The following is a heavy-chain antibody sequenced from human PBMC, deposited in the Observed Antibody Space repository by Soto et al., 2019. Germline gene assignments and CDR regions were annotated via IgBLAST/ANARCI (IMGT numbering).Heavy chain of an antibody. CDR1: GFTFSSYG. Sequence: GGSLRLSCAASGFTFSSYGMHWVRQAPGKGLEWVAVIWYDGSNKYYADSVEGRFTISRDNSKNTLYLQMNSLRAEDTAVYYCARDHVGGYCSGGSCYPGDYWGQGTLVTVSS. CDR2: IWYDGSNK. CDR3: ARDHVGGYCSGGSCYPGDY. V-gene: IGHV3-33*01. D-gene: IGHD2-15*01. J-gene: IGHJ4*02.